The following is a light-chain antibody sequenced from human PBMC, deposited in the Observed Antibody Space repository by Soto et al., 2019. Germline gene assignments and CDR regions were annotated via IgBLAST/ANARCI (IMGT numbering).Light chain of an antibody. V-gene: IGKV3-20*01. J-gene: IGKJ4*01. CDR3: QQYASSPLT. CDR1: QSVSSSY. Sequence: EIVLTQSPGTLSLSPGERATLSCRASQSVSSSYLAWYQQKPGQAPRLLIYGASSRATGIPDRFSGSGSGTDFTLTISRLEPEDCAVYYCQQYASSPLTFGGGTKVDIK. CDR2: GAS.